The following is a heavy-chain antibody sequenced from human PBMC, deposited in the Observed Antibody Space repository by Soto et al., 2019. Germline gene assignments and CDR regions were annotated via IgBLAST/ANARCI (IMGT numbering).Heavy chain of an antibody. Sequence: EVQLVESGGGLVQPGGSLRLSCAASGFTFSSYAMHWVRQAPGKGLEYVSAISSNGGSTYYANSVKGRCTISRDNSKNTLYLQMGSLRAEDMAVYYCARGYGKSSYDAFDIWGQGTMVTVSS. V-gene: IGHV3-64*01. D-gene: IGHD4-17*01. CDR2: ISSNGGST. J-gene: IGHJ3*02. CDR1: GFTFSSYA. CDR3: ARGYGKSSYDAFDI.